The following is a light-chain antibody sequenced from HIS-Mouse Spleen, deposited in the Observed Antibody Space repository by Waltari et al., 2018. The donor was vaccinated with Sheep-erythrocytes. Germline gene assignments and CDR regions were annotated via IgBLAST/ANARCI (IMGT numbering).Light chain of an antibody. CDR2: GNS. CDR1: SSNIGAGYD. CDR3: QSYDSSLSGSV. J-gene: IGLJ2*01. V-gene: IGLV1-40*01. Sequence: QSVLTQPPSVSGAPGQRVTISCPGSSSNIGAGYDVPCYPQLPGTAPKPLIYGNSNRPSGVPDRFSGSKSGTSASLAITGLQAEDEADYYCQSYDSSLSGSVFGGGTKLTVL.